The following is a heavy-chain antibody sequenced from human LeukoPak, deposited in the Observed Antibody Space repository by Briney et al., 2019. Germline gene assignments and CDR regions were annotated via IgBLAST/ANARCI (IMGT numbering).Heavy chain of an antibody. CDR3: ARLGSTPVAGDEEDY. J-gene: IGHJ4*02. Sequence: GASVKVSCKASGYTFTSYDINWVRQATGQGLEWMGWINTNTGNPTYAQGFTGRFVFSLDTSVSTAYLQISSLKAEDTAVYYCARLGSTPVAGDEEDYWGQGTLVTVSS. CDR1: GYTFTSYD. CDR2: INTNTGNP. D-gene: IGHD6-19*01. V-gene: IGHV7-4-1*02.